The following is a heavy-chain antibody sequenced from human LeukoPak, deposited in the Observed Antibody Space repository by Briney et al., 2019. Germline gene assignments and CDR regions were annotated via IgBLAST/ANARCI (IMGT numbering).Heavy chain of an antibody. CDR2: SNPSGVGT. CDR1: GYTFTSYY. J-gene: IGHJ4*02. D-gene: IGHD2-8*02. Sequence: ASEKVSCKASGYTFTSYYMHWVRQAPGQGLEWMGVSNPSGVGTNYAQKFQGRVTMTRDTSTTTVYMELSSLRSEDTAVYYCAREESGGYFDYWGQGTLVTVSS. CDR3: AREESGGYFDY. V-gene: IGHV1-46*01.